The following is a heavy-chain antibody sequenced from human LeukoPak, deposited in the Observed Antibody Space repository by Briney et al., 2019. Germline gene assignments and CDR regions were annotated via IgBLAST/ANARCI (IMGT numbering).Heavy chain of an antibody. D-gene: IGHD5-18*01. J-gene: IGHJ4*02. V-gene: IGHV3-23*05. Sequence: GGSLRLSCSASGFTFSYYSMNWVRQAPGKGLEWVSALYIGGNTYYADSVRGRFTISRDNSKNTLYLQMNSLRAEDTAIYYCMTAAGYNFGQYWGQGTLVTVSS. CDR3: MTAAGYNFGQY. CDR2: LYIGGNT. CDR1: GFTFSYYS.